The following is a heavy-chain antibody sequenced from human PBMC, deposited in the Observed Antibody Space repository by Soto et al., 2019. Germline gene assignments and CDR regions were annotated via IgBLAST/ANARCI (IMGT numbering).Heavy chain of an antibody. CDR2: INAGNGNT. CDR3: ATETVTHYFDY. CDR1: GYTFTTYA. V-gene: IGHV1-3*01. D-gene: IGHD3-10*01. J-gene: IGHJ4*02. Sequence: QVQLVQSGAEVKKPGASVKVSCKASGYTFTTYAMHWVRRAPGQRLEWMGWINAGNGNTKYSQNFQGRVTITRDKSTSTAYMELSSLRSEDTAVYYCATETVTHYFDYWGQGTLVTVSS.